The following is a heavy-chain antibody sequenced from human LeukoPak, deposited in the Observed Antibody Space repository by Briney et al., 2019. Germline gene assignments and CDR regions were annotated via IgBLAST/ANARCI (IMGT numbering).Heavy chain of an antibody. D-gene: IGHD3-10*01. Sequence: PGGSLRLSCAASGFTFSSYAMHWVRQAPGKGLEWVAVISYDGSNKYYADSVKGRFTISRDNSKNTLCLQMNSLRAEDTAVYYCARMFYYGSGSYYGGLDYWGQGTLVTVSS. CDR3: ARMFYYGSGSYYGGLDY. CDR1: GFTFSSYA. V-gene: IGHV3-30-3*01. J-gene: IGHJ4*02. CDR2: ISYDGSNK.